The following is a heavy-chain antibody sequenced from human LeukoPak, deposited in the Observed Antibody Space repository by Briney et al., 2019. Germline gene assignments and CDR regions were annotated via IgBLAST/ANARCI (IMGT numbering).Heavy chain of an antibody. D-gene: IGHD3-22*01. J-gene: IGHJ4*02. CDR2: ISSSGGST. CDR1: RFTFSSYA. CDR3: ASQRMYYYDSSGYYYDY. V-gene: IGHV3-23*01. Sequence: GGSLRLSCAASRFTFSSYAMSWVRQAPGKGLEWVSAISSSGGSTYYADSVKGRFTISRDNSKNTLYLQMNSLRAEDTAVYYCASQRMYYYDSSGYYYDYWGQGTLVTVSS.